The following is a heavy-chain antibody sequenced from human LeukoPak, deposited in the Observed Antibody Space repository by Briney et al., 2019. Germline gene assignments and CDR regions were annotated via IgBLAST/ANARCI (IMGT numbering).Heavy chain of an antibody. Sequence: SETLSLTCTVSGGSVSSKTYYWGWIRQTPGKGLEWIGNVYYSGSTYKNPSLQSRVTIFIDTSKNQFSLILSSVTAADTAIYYCARADTTGYPNFDFWGQGTQATVTS. J-gene: IGHJ4*02. D-gene: IGHD3-22*01. CDR3: ARADTTGYPNFDF. V-gene: IGHV4-39*01. CDR1: GGSVSSKTYY. CDR2: VYYSGST.